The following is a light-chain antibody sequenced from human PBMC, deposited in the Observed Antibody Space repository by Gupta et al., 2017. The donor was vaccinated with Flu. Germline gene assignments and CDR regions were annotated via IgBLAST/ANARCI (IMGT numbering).Light chain of an antibody. V-gene: IGKV2-28*01. CDR2: LGS. CDR1: QSLLHSNGYNY. Sequence: PVTPGEPASISCRSSQSLLHSNGYNYLDWYLQKPGQSPQLLIYLGSNRASGVPDRFSGSGSGTDFTLKISRVEAEDVGVYYCMQDIQPPTFGQGTKVEIK. CDR3: MQDIQPPT. J-gene: IGKJ1*01.